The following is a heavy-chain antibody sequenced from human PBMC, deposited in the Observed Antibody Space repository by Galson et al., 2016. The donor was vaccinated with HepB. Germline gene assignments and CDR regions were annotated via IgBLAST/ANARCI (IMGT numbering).Heavy chain of an antibody. D-gene: IGHD7-27*01. J-gene: IGHJ1*01. Sequence: SVKVSCKASGGTFSSYTISWVRQAPGQGLEWMGRIIPILGIANYAQKFQGRVTITADKSTSPAYMELSSLRSEDTAVYYCARSRGPMLGYFQHRGQGTLVTVSS. V-gene: IGHV1-69*02. CDR2: IIPILGIA. CDR3: ARSRGPMLGYFQH. CDR1: GGTFSSYT.